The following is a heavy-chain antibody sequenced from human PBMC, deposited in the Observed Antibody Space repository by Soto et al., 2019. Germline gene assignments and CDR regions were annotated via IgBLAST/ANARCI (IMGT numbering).Heavy chain of an antibody. J-gene: IGHJ6*02. CDR1: GFDFSMYA. Sequence: GGSLRLSCVASGFDFSMYAMSWVRQAPGKGLEWVSVIGEGGVSRVYADAVKGRFTISRDNSKNTLYLQMTSLRVDDTAMYYCARDSVTRVSSDIPGMDVWGQGTTVTVSS. CDR2: IGEGGVSR. D-gene: IGHD3-10*01. V-gene: IGHV3-23*01. CDR3: ARDSVTRVSSDIPGMDV.